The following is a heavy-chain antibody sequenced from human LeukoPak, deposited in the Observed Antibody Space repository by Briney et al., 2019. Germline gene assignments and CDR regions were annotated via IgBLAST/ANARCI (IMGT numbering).Heavy chain of an antibody. J-gene: IGHJ4*02. D-gene: IGHD4-23*01. CDR2: ISSSSSTI. CDR1: GFTFSSYS. CDR3: ARESYGGTITY. Sequence: GGSLRLSCAASGFTFSSYSMNWVRQAPGKGLEWVSYISSSSSTIYYADSVKGRFTISRDNAKNSLYLQMNSLRAEDTAVYYCARESYGGTITYWGQGTLVIVSS. V-gene: IGHV3-48*01.